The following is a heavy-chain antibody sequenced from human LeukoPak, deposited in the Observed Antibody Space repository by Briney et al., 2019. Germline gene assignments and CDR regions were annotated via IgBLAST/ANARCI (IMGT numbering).Heavy chain of an antibody. CDR3: ARSQHSYCVYY. J-gene: IGHJ4*01. Sequence: KPSETLSLTCTVSGGSISSYYWSWVRQPPGKGLEWIGYIYYSGSTNYNPSLKSRGNISVSKYKKQLFLKLRSVTAADTAVYYCARSQHSYCVYYWGRGTLVTVSS. D-gene: IGHD5-18*01. V-gene: IGHV4-59*08. CDR1: GGSISSYY. CDR2: IYYSGST.